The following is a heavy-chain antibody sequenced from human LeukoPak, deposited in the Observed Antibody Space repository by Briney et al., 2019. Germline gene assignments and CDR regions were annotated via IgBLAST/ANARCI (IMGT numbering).Heavy chain of an antibody. CDR2: VSGSGGNT. CDR3: ARASWIAVAGTNWFDP. Sequence: RAGGSLRLSCAASGFTFSSYDLSWVRLAPGKGLEWVSDVSGSGGNTSYADSVRGRLTISRDNSKNTFYLQMNSMRAEDTAVYYCARASWIAVAGTNWFDPWGQGTLVTVSS. J-gene: IGHJ5*02. V-gene: IGHV3-23*01. D-gene: IGHD6-19*01. CDR1: GFTFSSYD.